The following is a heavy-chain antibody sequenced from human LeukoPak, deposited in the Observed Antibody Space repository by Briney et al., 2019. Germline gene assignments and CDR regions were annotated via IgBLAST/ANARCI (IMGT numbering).Heavy chain of an antibody. V-gene: IGHV4-59*12. D-gene: IGHD3-9*01. Sequence: SETLSLTCTVSGGSIRSYHWSWIRQPPGKRLEWIGYIYDSGSTNYNPSLKSRVTISIDTSKNQFSLKLSSVTAADTAVYYCARATRVILTGYRHDAFDIWGQGTMVTVSS. CDR2: IYDSGST. CDR3: ARATRVILTGYRHDAFDI. CDR1: GGSIRSYH. J-gene: IGHJ3*02.